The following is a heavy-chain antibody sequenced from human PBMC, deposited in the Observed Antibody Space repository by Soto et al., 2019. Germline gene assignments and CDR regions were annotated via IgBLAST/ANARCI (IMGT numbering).Heavy chain of an antibody. CDR3: AKGPGIAVIGY. CDR2: ISYDGSNK. CDR1: GFTFSSYG. J-gene: IGHJ4*02. Sequence: GGSLRLSCAASGFTFSSYGMHWVRQAPGKGLEWVAVISYDGSNKYYADSVKGRFTISRDNSKNTLYLQMNSLRAEDTAVYYCAKGPGIAVIGYWGQGTLVTVS. D-gene: IGHD6-19*01. V-gene: IGHV3-30*18.